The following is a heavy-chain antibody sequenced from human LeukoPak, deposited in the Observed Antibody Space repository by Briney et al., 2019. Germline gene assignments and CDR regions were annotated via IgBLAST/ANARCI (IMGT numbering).Heavy chain of an antibody. CDR3: AGRAARFFDY. CDR1: GDSLNSYY. CDR2: IFYSGSS. D-gene: IGHD6-25*01. Sequence: SETLSLTCTVSGDSLNSYYWSWIRQPPGEGLQWIGYIFYSGSSNYNASLRSRVAISVDTSKNQFSLKLTSVTAADTAVYYCAGRAARFFDYWGRGILVTVSS. V-gene: IGHV4-59*01. J-gene: IGHJ4*02.